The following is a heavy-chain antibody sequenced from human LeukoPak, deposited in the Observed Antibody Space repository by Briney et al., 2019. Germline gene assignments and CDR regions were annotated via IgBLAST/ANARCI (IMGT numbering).Heavy chain of an antibody. D-gene: IGHD3-16*01. Sequence: SETLSLTCTVSGGSISSYYWSWIRQPAGKGLEWIGRIYTSGSTNYNPSLKSRVTMSVDTSKNQFSLKLSSVTAADTAVYYCARLDIDIMLISEYFQHWGQGTLVTVSS. V-gene: IGHV4-4*07. CDR3: ARLDIDIMLISEYFQH. CDR1: GGSISSYY. J-gene: IGHJ1*01. CDR2: IYTSGST.